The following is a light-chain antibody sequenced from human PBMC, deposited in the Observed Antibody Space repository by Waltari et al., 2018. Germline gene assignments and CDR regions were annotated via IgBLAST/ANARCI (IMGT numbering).Light chain of an antibody. CDR3: QVWDRGGF. CDR2: YDN. V-gene: IGLV3-21*04. J-gene: IGLJ2*01. CDR1: DIGGKS. Sequence: SYVLTQTPSLSVAPGETVRISCGGIDIGGKSVHWYQQKAGQAPELVISYDNDRPSGIPERFSGSNSGNTANLTISRVEAGDEADYYCQVWDRGGFFGGGTKVTVL.